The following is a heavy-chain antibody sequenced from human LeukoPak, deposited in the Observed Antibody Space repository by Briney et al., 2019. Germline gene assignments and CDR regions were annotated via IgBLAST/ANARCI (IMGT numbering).Heavy chain of an antibody. CDR1: GFTFSSYA. J-gene: IGHJ3*02. D-gene: IGHD5-24*01. V-gene: IGHV3-23*01. CDR2: ISGSGGST. CDR3: AKAGSGVKMATNPAFDI. Sequence: QPGGSLRLSCAASGFTFSSYAMSWVRQAPGKGLEWVSAISGSGGSTYYADSVKGRFTISRDNSKNTLYLQMNSLRAEDTAVYYCAKAGSGVKMATNPAFDIWGQGTMVTVSS.